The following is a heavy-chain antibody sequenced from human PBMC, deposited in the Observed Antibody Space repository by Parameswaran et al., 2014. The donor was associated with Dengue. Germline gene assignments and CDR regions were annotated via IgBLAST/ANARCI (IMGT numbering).Heavy chain of an antibody. V-gene: IGHV5-10-1*01. J-gene: IGHJ5*02. CDR3: ARAMLRGAAPYNWFDP. Sequence: RGVRQMPGKGLEWMGRIDPSDSYTNYYPSFQGHVTISVDRSINTAYLQWTSLKASDTAMYYCARAMLRGAAPYNWFDPWGQGTLVTVSS. CDR2: IDPSDSYT. D-gene: IGHD3-10*01.